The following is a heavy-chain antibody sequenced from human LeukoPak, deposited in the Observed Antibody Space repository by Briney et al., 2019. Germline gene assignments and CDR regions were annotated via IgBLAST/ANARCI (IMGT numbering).Heavy chain of an antibody. V-gene: IGHV4-34*01. D-gene: IGHD3-10*01. CDR2: INHSGST. CDR1: GYSINSGYY. CDR3: ARHRVGWPPSYYGSGSYQTYFDY. Sequence: PSETLSLTCTVSGYSINSGYYWSWIRQPPGEGLEWIGEINHSGSTNYNPSLKSRVTISVDTSKNQFSLKLSSVTAADTAVYYCARHRVGWPPSYYGSGSYQTYFDYWGQGTLVTVSS. J-gene: IGHJ4*02.